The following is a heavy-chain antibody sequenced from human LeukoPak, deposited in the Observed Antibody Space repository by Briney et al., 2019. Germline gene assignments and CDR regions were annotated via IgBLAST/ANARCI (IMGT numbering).Heavy chain of an antibody. CDR1: GVSVSSGSYY. V-gene: IGHV4-61*01. Sequence: SETLSLTCTVSGVSVSSGSYYWSWIRQPPGKGLEWIGYIYYSGSTNYNPSLKSRVTISVDTSKNQFSLKLSSVTAADTAVYYCARVRRDGYNLSRAFDIWGQGTMVTVSS. D-gene: IGHD5-24*01. CDR3: ARVRRDGYNLSRAFDI. J-gene: IGHJ3*02. CDR2: IYYSGST.